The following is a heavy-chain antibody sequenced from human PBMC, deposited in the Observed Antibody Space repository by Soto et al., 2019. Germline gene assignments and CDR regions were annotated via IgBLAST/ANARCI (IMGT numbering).Heavy chain of an antibody. V-gene: IGHV3-13*01. CDR2: LGAGGDT. J-gene: IGHJ4*02. CDR3: ARGTMVRGTLDPGISGPLDY. D-gene: IGHD3-10*01. Sequence: EVQLVESGGGLVQPGGSLRLACAASGFTVSSYDMHWVRHVTGKGLEWVSTLGAGGDTYFPDSVKGRFTISRDHAKSSLYLQMNNLGAGDTAVYYCARGTMVRGTLDPGISGPLDYWGQGTLVAVSS. CDR1: GFTVSSYD.